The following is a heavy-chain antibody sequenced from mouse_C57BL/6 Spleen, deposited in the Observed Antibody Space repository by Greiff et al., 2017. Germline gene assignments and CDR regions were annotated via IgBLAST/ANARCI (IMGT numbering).Heavy chain of an antibody. CDR3: ARPAPLFYYAMDY. V-gene: IGHV5-9*01. J-gene: IGHJ4*01. Sequence: EVKLVESGGGLVKPGGSLKLSCAASGFTFSSYTMSWVRQTPEKRLEWVATISGGGGNTYYPASVKGRFTISRDNAKNTLYLQMSGLRSEDTALYYCARPAPLFYYAMDYWGQGTSVTVSS. CDR1: GFTFSSYT. CDR2: ISGGGGNT.